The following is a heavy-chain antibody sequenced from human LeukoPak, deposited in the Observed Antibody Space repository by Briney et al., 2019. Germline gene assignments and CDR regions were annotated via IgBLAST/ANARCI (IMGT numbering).Heavy chain of an antibody. J-gene: IGHJ4*02. CDR1: GFTVSSNS. V-gene: IGHV3-53*01. CDR2: IYSGGST. D-gene: IGHD6-25*01. CDR3: AKVRLPKTAYFDY. Sequence: GGSLRLSCTVSGFTVSSNSMSWVRQAPGKGLEWVSFIYSGGSTQYSDSVKGRFTISRDNSKNTLYLQMNSLRAEDTAVYYCAKVRLPKTAYFDYWGQGTLVTVSS.